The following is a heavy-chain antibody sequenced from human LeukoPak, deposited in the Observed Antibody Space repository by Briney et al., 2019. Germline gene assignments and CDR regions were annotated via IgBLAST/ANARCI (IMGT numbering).Heavy chain of an antibody. CDR3: ARDGRNYYDRSGYYSALAY. J-gene: IGHJ4*02. CDR1: GFTFSSYG. V-gene: IGHV3-30*02. CDR2: IRYDGSNK. Sequence: GGSLRLSCAASGFTFSSYGMHWVRQAPGKGLEWVAFIRYDGSNKYYADSVKGRFTISRDNSKNTLYLQMNSLRADDTAVYYCARDGRNYYDRSGYYSALAYWGQGTLVTVSS. D-gene: IGHD3-22*01.